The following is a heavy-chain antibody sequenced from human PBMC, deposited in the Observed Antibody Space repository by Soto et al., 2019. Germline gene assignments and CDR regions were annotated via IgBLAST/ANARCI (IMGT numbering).Heavy chain of an antibody. V-gene: IGHV3-7*05. CDR3: ARAVRGYTYGSDDY. D-gene: IGHD5-18*01. CDR2: IKPDGSEK. J-gene: IGHJ4*02. Sequence: GGSLRLSCADSRFTFSNYWMSWVRQAPGKGLEWVANIKPDGSEKYYVNSVKGRFTITRDNAKNSLYLQMNSLRAEDSAVYYCARAVRGYTYGSDDYWGQGTLVTVSS. CDR1: RFTFSNYW.